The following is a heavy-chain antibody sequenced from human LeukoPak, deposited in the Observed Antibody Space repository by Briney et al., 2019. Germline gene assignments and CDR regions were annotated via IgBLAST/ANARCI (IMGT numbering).Heavy chain of an antibody. D-gene: IGHD7-27*01. Sequence: GGSLRLSCAASGFTFSTYTMYWVRHPPGKRLEWVSIIGNNGGGIHYADSVKGRFTISRDNFKNALYLQMNSLRVEDTAVYYCAIDPNWGTHSWGQGVLVTVST. CDR3: AIDPNWGTHS. J-gene: IGHJ4*02. V-gene: IGHV3-23*01. CDR2: IGNNGGGI. CDR1: GFTFSTYT.